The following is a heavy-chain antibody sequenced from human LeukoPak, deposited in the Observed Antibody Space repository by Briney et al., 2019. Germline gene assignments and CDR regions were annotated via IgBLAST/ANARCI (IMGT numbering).Heavy chain of an antibody. CDR1: GFAFSSYV. D-gene: IGHD3-3*02. CDR3: ARVGDHFHWNLDL. CDR2: IYSGGTT. V-gene: IGHV3-53*01. Sequence: GGSLRLSCAASGFAFSSYVMNWVRQAPGKGLEWVSIIYSGGTTYYADSVKGRFTISRDTSKNTLSLQMSSLRAEDTAVYFCARVGDHFHWNLDLWGRGTLVTVSS. J-gene: IGHJ2*01.